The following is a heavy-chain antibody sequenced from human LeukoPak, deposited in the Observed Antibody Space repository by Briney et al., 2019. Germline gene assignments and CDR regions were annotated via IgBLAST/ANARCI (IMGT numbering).Heavy chain of an antibody. V-gene: IGHV3-11*01. CDR3: AKGGCSSITCYLNF. D-gene: IGHD2-2*01. CDR1: GFTFSDYY. Sequence: AGGSLRLXCAASGFTFSDYYMSWIRPAPGKGLEWVSYISSSGSTIYYADSVKGRFTISRDNAKNSLYLQMNSLRLEDTALYYCAKGGCSSITCYLNFWGQGTLVTVSS. CDR2: ISSSGSTI. J-gene: IGHJ4*02.